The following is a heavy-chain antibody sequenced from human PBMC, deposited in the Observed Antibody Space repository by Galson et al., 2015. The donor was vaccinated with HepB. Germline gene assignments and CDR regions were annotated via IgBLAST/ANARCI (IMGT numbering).Heavy chain of an antibody. V-gene: IGHV3-33*01. Sequence: SLRLSCAASGFTFSSYGMHWVRQAPGKGLEWVAVIWYDGSNKYYADSVKGRFTISRDNSKNTLYLQMNSLRAEDTAVYYCARDNGYSSGWPTFWYYYYMDVWGKGTTVTVSS. CDR3: ARDNGYSSGWPTFWYYYYMDV. CDR2: IWYDGSNK. D-gene: IGHD6-19*01. CDR1: GFTFSSYG. J-gene: IGHJ6*03.